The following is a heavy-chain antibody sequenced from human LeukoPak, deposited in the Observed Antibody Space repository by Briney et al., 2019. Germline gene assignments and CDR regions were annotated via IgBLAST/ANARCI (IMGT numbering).Heavy chain of an antibody. CDR2: ISGSDSST. Sequence: GGSLRLSCAASGFTFSSYAMSWVRQAPGKGLEWVSAISGSDSSTYYADSVKGRFTISRDNSKNTLYLQMNSLRAEDTAVYYCAKDQSYGDYHRWVFDYRGQGTLVTVSS. J-gene: IGHJ4*02. CDR1: GFTFSSYA. D-gene: IGHD4-17*01. CDR3: AKDQSYGDYHRWVFDY. V-gene: IGHV3-23*01.